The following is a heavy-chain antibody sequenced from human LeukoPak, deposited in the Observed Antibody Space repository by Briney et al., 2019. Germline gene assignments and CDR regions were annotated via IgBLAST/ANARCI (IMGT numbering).Heavy chain of an antibody. CDR3: AREGTYYGSSGYYSVYYFDH. J-gene: IGHJ4*02. D-gene: IGHD3-22*01. CDR2: ISSSGTTI. V-gene: IGHV3-11*04. Sequence: GGSLRLSCAASGFSFSDYYMSWIRQAPGTGLEWVSYISSSGTTIYYADSVKGRFTISRDNAKNSLYLQMDSLRAEDTAVYYCAREGTYYGSSGYYSVYYFDHWGQGTLVTVSS. CDR1: GFSFSDYY.